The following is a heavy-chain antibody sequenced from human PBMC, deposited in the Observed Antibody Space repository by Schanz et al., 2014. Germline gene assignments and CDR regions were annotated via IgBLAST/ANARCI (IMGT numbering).Heavy chain of an antibody. D-gene: IGHD3-22*01. CDR2: ISSDGERT. CDR3: VRVVVDSVPLYWPDYGMDV. V-gene: IGHV3-64D*06. J-gene: IGHJ6*02. Sequence: EVQLVESGGGLVQPGGSLRLSCSASGFTSTRYTLHWVRQAPGKGPEFVSAISSDGERTYYTDSVKGRFTISRDNSKGRLYLQMSSLRPEDTAVYYCVRVVVDSVPLYWPDYGMDVWGQGTTVTVSS. CDR1: GFTSTRYT.